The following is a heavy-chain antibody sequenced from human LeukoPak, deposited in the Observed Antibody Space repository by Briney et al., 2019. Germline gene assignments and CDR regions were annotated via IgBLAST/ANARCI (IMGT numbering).Heavy chain of an antibody. CDR2: ISGSGGST. CDR3: AKDLWPVPKLRFPRTRYCFHP. CDR1: GFTFISYA. J-gene: IGHJ5*02. D-gene: IGHD4-23*01. Sequence: GGSLTLSCAASGFTFISYAMSWVRQAPGKGLEWVAAISGSGGSTYYADSVKGRFTISRDNSKSTLYLQMNSLRDEDTAGNNCAKDLWPVPKLRFPRTRYCFHPWGQGALLT. V-gene: IGHV3-23*01.